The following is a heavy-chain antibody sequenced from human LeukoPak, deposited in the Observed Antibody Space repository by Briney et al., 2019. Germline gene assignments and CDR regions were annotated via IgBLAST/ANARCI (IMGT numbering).Heavy chain of an antibody. J-gene: IGHJ5*02. CDR1: GGSFSGYY. D-gene: IGHD6-13*01. CDR3: ALCTSSWPPWGWFDP. CDR2: IYYSGST. Sequence: SETLSLTCAVYGGSFSGYYWGWIRQPPGKGLEWIGSIYYSGSTYYNPSLKSRVTISVDTSKNQFSLKLSSVTAADTAVYYCALCTSSWPPWGWFDPWGQGTLVTVSS. V-gene: IGHV4-39*01.